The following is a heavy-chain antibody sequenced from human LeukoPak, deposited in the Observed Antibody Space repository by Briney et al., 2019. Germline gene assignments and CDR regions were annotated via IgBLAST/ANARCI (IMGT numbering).Heavy chain of an antibody. V-gene: IGHV3-53*01. Sequence: PWGSLRLSCAASGFTVSSNYMSWVRQAPGKGLEWVSVIYSGGSTYYADSVKGRFTISRDNSKNTVYLQMNTLRAEDTAVYYCAEGAGGSYGLYYFDYWGQGALVTVSS. D-gene: IGHD3-10*01. J-gene: IGHJ4*02. CDR1: GFTVSSNY. CDR3: AEGAGGSYGLYYFDY. CDR2: IYSGGST.